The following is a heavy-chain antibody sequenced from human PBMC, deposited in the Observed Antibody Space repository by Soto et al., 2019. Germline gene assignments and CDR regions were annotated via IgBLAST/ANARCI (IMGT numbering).Heavy chain of an antibody. J-gene: IGHJ4*02. CDR1: GGSFSGYY. CDR2: INHSGST. D-gene: IGHD2-8*02. CDR3: ARGSGLDY. Sequence: SETLSLTCAVYGGSFSGYYWSWIRQPPGKGLEWIGEINHSGSTNYNPSLESRVTISVDTSKNQFSLKLSSVTAADTAVYYCARGSGLDYWGQGXLVTVYS. V-gene: IGHV4-34*01.